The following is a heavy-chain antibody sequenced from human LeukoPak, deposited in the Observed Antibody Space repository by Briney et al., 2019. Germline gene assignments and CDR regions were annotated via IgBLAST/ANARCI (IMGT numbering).Heavy chain of an antibody. CDR3: ARRGIAVAGDFDY. V-gene: IGHV4-38-2*01. Sequence: SETLSLTCAVSGYSISSGYYWGWIRPPPGKGLEWIGSIYHGGSTYYNPSLKSRVTISVDTSKNQFSLKLSTVTAADTAVYYCARRGIAVAGDFDYWGQGTLVTVSS. CDR2: IYHGGST. D-gene: IGHD6-19*01. J-gene: IGHJ4*02. CDR1: GYSISSGYY.